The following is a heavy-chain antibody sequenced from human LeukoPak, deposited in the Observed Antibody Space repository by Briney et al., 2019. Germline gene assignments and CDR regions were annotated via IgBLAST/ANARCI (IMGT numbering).Heavy chain of an antibody. CDR2: IKQDGSEK. D-gene: IGHD4-17*01. V-gene: IGHV3-7*04. Sequence: GGSLRLSCAASGFTFSSYWMDWVRQAPGKGLEWVANIKQDGSEKYYVDSVKGRFTISRDNAKNSLYLQMNSLSVEDTAVYYCARDKYGAYFDSWGQGTLVTVSS. CDR3: ARDKYGAYFDS. J-gene: IGHJ4*02. CDR1: GFTFSSYW.